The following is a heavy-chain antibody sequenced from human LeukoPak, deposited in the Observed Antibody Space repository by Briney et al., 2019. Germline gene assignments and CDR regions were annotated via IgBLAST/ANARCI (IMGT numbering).Heavy chain of an antibody. D-gene: IGHD6-13*01. V-gene: IGHV3-23*01. Sequence: PGGSLRLSCAASGFTFSNYAMTWVRQAPGKGLEWVSVVSASGTNTDYAGSVKGRFTIFRDNSKSTLSLQMNSLRAEDTAVYYCARVGYSSSWYKADAFDIWGQGTMVTVSS. CDR1: GFTFSNYA. J-gene: IGHJ3*02. CDR2: VSASGTNT. CDR3: ARVGYSSSWYKADAFDI.